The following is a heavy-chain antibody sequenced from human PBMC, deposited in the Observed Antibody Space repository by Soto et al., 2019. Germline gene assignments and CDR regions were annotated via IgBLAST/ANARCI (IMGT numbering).Heavy chain of an antibody. J-gene: IGHJ4*02. CDR3: ARGYSHYAH. Sequence: PSETLSLTCTVSGGSVSRDSNFWSWIRQPPGKGLEWIGYIYYSGPTRYNPSLESRVTISIDSSKNQVSLNLTSVTAADTAVYYCARGYSHYAHWGRVTLVPASS. D-gene: IGHD4-4*01. CDR1: GGSVSRDSNF. V-gene: IGHV4-61*01. CDR2: IYYSGPT.